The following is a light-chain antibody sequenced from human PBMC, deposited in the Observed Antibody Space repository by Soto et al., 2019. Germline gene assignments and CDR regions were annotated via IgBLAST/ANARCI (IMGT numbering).Light chain of an antibody. CDR1: QSVSSY. V-gene: IGKV3-11*01. Sequence: EIVMTQSPATLSVSPGERAILSCRASQSVSSYLSCYHHKPGQAPRLLVSAASNRATGIPARFSGSGSGTDFTLTISSLEPEDFGVFYCQQRSDWPKITFGQGTRLEI. CDR2: AAS. CDR3: QQRSDWPKIT. J-gene: IGKJ5*01.